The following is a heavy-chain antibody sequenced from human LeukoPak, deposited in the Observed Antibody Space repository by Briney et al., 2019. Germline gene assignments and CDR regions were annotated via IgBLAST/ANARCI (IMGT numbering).Heavy chain of an antibody. CDR1: GFTLNSNY. J-gene: IGHJ4*02. Sequence: PGGSLRLSCAASGFTLNSNYMTWVRQPPGKGLEWVSIIHTGGTTYYADSVKGRFTISRDYSKNTLYLQMNSVRAEDTAVYYCARDIGGFHCSGISCSXAYXGQGXLVTVS. V-gene: IGHV3-66*02. D-gene: IGHD2-2*01. CDR3: ARDIGGFHCSGISCSXAY. CDR2: IHTGGTT.